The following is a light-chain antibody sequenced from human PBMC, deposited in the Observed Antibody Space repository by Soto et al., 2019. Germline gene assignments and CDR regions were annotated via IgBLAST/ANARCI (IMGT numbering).Light chain of an antibody. CDR3: QQYNSYPWT. CDR2: DAS. CDR1: QSISSW. V-gene: IGKV1-5*01. Sequence: DLQMTQSPSTLSASVGDRFTIACRSSQSISSWLAWYQPTPGKAPKLLIYDASSLESGVPSRFSGSASGTEFTLTITSLQPDDFATYYCQQYNSYPWTFGQGTKVDIK. J-gene: IGKJ1*01.